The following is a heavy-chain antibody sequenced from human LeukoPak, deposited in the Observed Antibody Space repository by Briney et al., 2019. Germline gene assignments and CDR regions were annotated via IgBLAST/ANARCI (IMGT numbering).Heavy chain of an antibody. CDR3: ARGSGSYYDLDY. CDR2: IYSGGST. D-gene: IGHD1-26*01. Sequence: ETLSLTCAVYGGSFSGYYWSWVRQAPGKGLEWVSVIYSGGSTYYADSVKGRFTISRDNSKNTLYLQMNSLRAEDTAVYYCARGSGSYYDLDYWGQGTLVTVSS. CDR1: GGSFSGYY. J-gene: IGHJ4*02. V-gene: IGHV3-66*01.